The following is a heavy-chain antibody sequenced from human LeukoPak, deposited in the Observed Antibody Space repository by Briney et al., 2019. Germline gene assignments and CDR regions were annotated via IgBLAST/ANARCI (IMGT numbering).Heavy chain of an antibody. V-gene: IGHV1-69*04. CDR1: GGTFSSYA. CDR3: ARVSGLYTPDY. J-gene: IGHJ4*02. CDR2: IIPILGIA. Sequence: SVKVSCKASGGTFSSYAISWVRRAPGQGLEWMGRIIPILGIANYAQKFQGRVTITADKSTSTAYMELSSLRSEDTAVYYCARVSGLYTPDYWGQGTLVTVSS. D-gene: IGHD1-14*01.